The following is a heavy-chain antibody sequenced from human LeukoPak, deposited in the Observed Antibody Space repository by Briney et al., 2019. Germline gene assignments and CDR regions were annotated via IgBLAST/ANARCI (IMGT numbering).Heavy chain of an antibody. CDR3: AKDPGIAAAGAAGG. V-gene: IGHV3-30*02. J-gene: IGHJ4*02. CDR2: IRYDGSNK. Sequence: GGSLRLSCAASGFTFSSYGMHWVRQAPGKGLEGVAFIRYDGSNKYYADSVKGRFTISRDNSKNTLYLQMNSLRAEDTAVYYCAKDPGIAAAGAAGGWGQGTLVTVSS. D-gene: IGHD6-13*01. CDR1: GFTFSSYG.